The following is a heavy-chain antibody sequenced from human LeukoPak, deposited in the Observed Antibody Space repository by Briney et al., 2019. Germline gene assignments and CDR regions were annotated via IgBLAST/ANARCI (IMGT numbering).Heavy chain of an antibody. CDR1: GGSFSGYY. CDR2: INHSGST. J-gene: IGHJ6*02. CDR3: ARQVSPYGMDV. Sequence: SETLSLTCAVYGGSFSGYYWSWIRQPPGKGLEWIGEINHSGSTNYNPSLRSRVTMSVDTSRKNFYLRLTSVTATDTAVYYCARQVSPYGMDVWGQGTTVIVSS. V-gene: IGHV4-34*10.